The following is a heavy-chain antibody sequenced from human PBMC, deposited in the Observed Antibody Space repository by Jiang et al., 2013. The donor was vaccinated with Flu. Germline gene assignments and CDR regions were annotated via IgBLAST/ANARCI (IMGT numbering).Heavy chain of an antibody. D-gene: IGHD3-22*01. Sequence: IRQPPGKGLEYIGYIFYSGSTAYNPSLKSRVTISIDTSKNQFSLRLTSVTAADTAIYYCATQRRDYYSSGYADLFDPWGQGTLVTVSS. CDR2: IFYSGST. J-gene: IGHJ5*02. CDR3: ATQRRDYYSSGYADLFDP. V-gene: IGHV4-59*08.